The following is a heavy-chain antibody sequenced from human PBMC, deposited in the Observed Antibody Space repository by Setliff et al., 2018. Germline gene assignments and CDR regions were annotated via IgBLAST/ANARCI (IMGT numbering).Heavy chain of an antibody. CDR2: IIPIFGTA. J-gene: IGHJ5*02. CDR1: GGTFSSSA. Sequence: SVKVSCKASGGTFSSSAISWVRQAPGQGLEWMGGIIPIFGTANYAQKFQGRVTITADKSTSTACMELSSLRSEDTAVYYCARAPSSTVINWFDPWGQGTQVTVSS. CDR3: ARAPSSTVINWFDP. V-gene: IGHV1-69*06. D-gene: IGHD3-22*01.